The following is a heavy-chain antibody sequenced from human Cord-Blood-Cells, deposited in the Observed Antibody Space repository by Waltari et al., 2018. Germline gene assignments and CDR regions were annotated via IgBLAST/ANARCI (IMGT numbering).Heavy chain of an antibody. D-gene: IGHD3-10*01. V-gene: IGHV4-34*01. Sequence: QVQLQQWGAGLLKPSETLSLTCAVYGGSFSGYYWSWIRQPPGKGLEWIGEINHSGSTTYNPSLKSRVTISVDTSKNQFSLKLSSVAAADTAVYYCARVSSGLYYFDYWGQGTLVTVSS. CDR1: GGSFSGYY. CDR3: ARVSSGLYYFDY. CDR2: INHSGST. J-gene: IGHJ4*02.